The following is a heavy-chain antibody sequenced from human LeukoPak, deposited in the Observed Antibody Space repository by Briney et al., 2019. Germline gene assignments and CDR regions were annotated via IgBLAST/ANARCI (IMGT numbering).Heavy chain of an antibody. J-gene: IGHJ4*02. CDR2: IWYDGSNK. CDR3: AKDYAPPRY. CDR1: GFTFSSYG. D-gene: IGHD4-17*01. V-gene: IGHV3-33*06. Sequence: PGGSLRLSCAASGFTFSSYGMHWVRQAPGKGLEWVAVIWYDGSNKYYADSVKGRFTISRDNSKNTLYLQMNSLRAEDTSVYYCAKDYAPPRYWGQGTLVTVSS.